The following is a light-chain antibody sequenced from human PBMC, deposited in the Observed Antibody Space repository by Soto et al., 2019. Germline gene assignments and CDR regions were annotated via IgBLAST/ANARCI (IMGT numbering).Light chain of an antibody. Sequence: QSVLTQPPSVSAAPGQKITISCCGSSSNIETNFVSWYQQLPGTAPKLLIYDNDKRPPGIPDRFSGSKSGTSATLFITGLQTGDEADYYCGTWASSLSVVVFGGGTKVTVL. CDR3: GTWASSLSVVV. J-gene: IGLJ2*01. CDR2: DND. V-gene: IGLV1-51*01. CDR1: SSNIETNF.